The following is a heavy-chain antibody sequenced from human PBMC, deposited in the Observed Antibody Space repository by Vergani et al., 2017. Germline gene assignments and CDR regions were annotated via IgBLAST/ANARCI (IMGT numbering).Heavy chain of an antibody. D-gene: IGHD2-2*01. V-gene: IGHV4-59*08. CDR3: ARLVFYYYYMDV. J-gene: IGHJ6*03. CDR2: IYYSGST. Sequence: QVQLQESGPGLVKPSETLSLTCTVSSGSISSYYWSWIRQPPGKGLEWIGYIYYSGSTNYNPSLKSRVTISVDTSKNQFSLKLSSVTAADTAVYYCARLVFYYYYMDVWGKGTTVTVSS. CDR1: SGSISSYY.